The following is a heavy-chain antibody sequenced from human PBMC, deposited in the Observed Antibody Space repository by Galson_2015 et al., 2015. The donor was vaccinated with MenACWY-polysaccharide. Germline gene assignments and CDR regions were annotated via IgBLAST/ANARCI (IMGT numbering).Heavy chain of an antibody. CDR1: GFTFSSYA. Sequence: SLRLSCAASGFTFSSYAMNWVRQAPGKGLEWVSAISNSGGSTCYADSVKGRFTISRDNSKNTLFLQMNSLRAEDTAVYYCAKDKGGGSYWGNTKIDYWGQGTLVTVSS. CDR2: ISNSGGST. CDR3: AKDKGGGSYWGNTKIDY. V-gene: IGHV3-23*01. J-gene: IGHJ4*02. D-gene: IGHD1-26*01.